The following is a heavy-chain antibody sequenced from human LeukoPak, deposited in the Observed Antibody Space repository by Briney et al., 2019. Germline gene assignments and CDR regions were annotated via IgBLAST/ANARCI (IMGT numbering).Heavy chain of an antibody. D-gene: IGHD2-2*01. Sequence: GESLKISCKGSGYSFTSYWSGWVRQMPGKGLEWMGIIYPGDSDTRYSPSFQGQVTISADKSISTAYLQWSSLKASDTAMYYCARREMQLYCSSTSCYDPVGYMDVWGKGTTVTLSS. J-gene: IGHJ6*03. CDR2: IYPGDSDT. CDR1: GYSFTSYW. V-gene: IGHV5-51*01. CDR3: ARREMQLYCSSTSCYDPVGYMDV.